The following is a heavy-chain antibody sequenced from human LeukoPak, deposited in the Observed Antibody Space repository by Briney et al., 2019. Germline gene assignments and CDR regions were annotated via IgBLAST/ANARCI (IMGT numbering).Heavy chain of an antibody. D-gene: IGHD6-13*01. CDR2: INPNSGGT. CDR1: GYTFTGYY. J-gene: IGHJ2*01. CDR3: ARILAAAGIRFRYWYFDL. V-gene: IGHV1-2*02. Sequence: ASVKVSCKASGYTFTGYYMHWVRQAPGQGLEWMGWINPNSGGTNYAQKFQGRVTMTRDTSISTAYMELSSLRSEDTAVYYCARILAAAGIRFRYWYFDLWGRGTLVTVSS.